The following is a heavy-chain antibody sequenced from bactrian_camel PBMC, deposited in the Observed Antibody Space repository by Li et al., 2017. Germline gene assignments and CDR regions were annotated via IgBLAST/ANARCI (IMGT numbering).Heavy chain of an antibody. V-gene: IGHV3S40*01. CDR1: GITFSRRD. CDR3: AAKLPFECYVDSSGSDFDN. Sequence: DVQLVESGGGLVQPGESLRLSCVASGITFSRRDMSWVRQAPGKEREAVAAVYTRDGTTDYADSVKGRFTISKDNAKNTVYLQMNSLKPEDTAMYYCAAKLPFECYVDSSGSDFDNWGQGTQVTVS. CDR2: VYTRDGTT. D-gene: IGHD3*01. J-gene: IGHJ6*01.